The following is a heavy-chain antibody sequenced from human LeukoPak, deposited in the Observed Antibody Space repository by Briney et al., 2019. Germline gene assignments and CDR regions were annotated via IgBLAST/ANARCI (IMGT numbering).Heavy chain of an antibody. Sequence: TSETLSLTCAVYGGSFSGYYWSWIRQPPGKGLEWIGEINHSGSTNYNPSLKSRVTISVDTSKNQFSLKLSSVTAADTAVYYCARLGGSYDFWSGYYSPFWFDPWGQGTLVTVSS. CDR2: INHSGST. CDR3: ARLGGSYDFWSGYYSPFWFDP. J-gene: IGHJ5*02. D-gene: IGHD3-3*01. CDR1: GGSFSGYY. V-gene: IGHV4-34*01.